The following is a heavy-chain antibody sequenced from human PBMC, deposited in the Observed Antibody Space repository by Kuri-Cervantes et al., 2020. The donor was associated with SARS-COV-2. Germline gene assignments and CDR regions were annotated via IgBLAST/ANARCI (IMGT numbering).Heavy chain of an antibody. V-gene: IGHV3-23*01. Sequence: GGSLRLSCAASGFTFSSYAMSWVRQAPGKGLEWVSAISGSGGSTYYADSVKGRFTISRDNSKNTLYLQMNSLRAEDTAVYYCARDFWWRGSGHWGPTTTHYYMDVWGKGTTVTVSS. J-gene: IGHJ6*03. CDR1: GFTFSSYA. CDR3: ARDFWWRGSGHWGPTTTHYYMDV. D-gene: IGHD3-3*01. CDR2: ISGSGGST.